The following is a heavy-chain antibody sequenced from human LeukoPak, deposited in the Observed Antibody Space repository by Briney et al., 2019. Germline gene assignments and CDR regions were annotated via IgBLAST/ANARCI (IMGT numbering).Heavy chain of an antibody. V-gene: IGHV1-8*01. CDR2: MHPNSGNT. J-gene: IGHJ3*02. CDR1: EYTFTSYD. CDR3: ARAMETVYCSSTSCHAASGAFDI. D-gene: IGHD2-2*01. Sequence: GASVKVSCKASEYTFTSYDINWVRQAPGQGLEWMGWMHPNSGNTVYAQKFQGRVTITRHNSINTAYMELSSLRSEDTAVYYCARAMETVYCSSTSCHAASGAFDIWGQGTMVTVSS.